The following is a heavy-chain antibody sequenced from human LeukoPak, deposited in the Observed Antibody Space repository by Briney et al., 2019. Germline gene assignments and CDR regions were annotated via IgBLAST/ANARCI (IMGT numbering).Heavy chain of an antibody. CDR1: GGSFSGYY. D-gene: IGHD5-24*01. J-gene: IGHJ3*02. V-gene: IGHV4-34*01. CDR3: ARGFQEMAQPYDAFDI. CDR2: INHSGST. Sequence: PSETLSLTCAVYGGSFSGYYWSWIRQPPGKGLEWIGEINHSGSTNYNPSLKSRVTISLDTSKNQFSLKLSSVTAADTAVYYCARGFQEMAQPYDAFDIWGQGTMVTVSS.